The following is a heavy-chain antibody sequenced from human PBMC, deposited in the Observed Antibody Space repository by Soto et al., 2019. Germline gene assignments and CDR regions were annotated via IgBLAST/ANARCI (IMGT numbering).Heavy chain of an antibody. CDR2: ISYDGSNK. Sequence: PGGSLRLSCAASGFTFSSYAMHWVRQAPGKGLEWVAVISYDGSNKYYADSVKGRFTISRDNSKNTLYLQMNSLRAEDTAVYYCAREWYSRGFDPWGQGTLVTVSS. D-gene: IGHD6-13*01. J-gene: IGHJ5*02. CDR1: GFTFSSYA. CDR3: AREWYSRGFDP. V-gene: IGHV3-30-3*01.